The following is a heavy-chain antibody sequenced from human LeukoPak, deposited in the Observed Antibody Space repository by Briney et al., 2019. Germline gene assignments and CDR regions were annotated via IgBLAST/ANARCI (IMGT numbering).Heavy chain of an antibody. CDR1: GDSINDHY. J-gene: IGHJ6*03. V-gene: IGHV4-4*09. Sequence: PSETLSLTCTVSGDSINDHYWSWMRQPPGEGLEWIAYIYSSVSTNYNPSLKSGVTISIDTSKSQFSQKLTSVTAAYAGVYYCARQRCSGGSCYRVDQLYYMDVWGKGTPVTVSS. D-gene: IGHD2-15*01. CDR2: IYSSVST. CDR3: ARQRCSGGSCYRVDQLYYMDV.